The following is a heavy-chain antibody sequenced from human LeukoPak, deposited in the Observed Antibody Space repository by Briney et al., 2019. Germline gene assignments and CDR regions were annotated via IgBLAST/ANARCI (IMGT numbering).Heavy chain of an antibody. CDR3: ASYDYGGNSGWFDP. V-gene: IGHV4-59*08. Sequence: SETLSLTCTDSGGSISSYYWSWIRQPPGKGLEWIGYIYYSGSTNYNPSLKSRVTISVDTSKNQFSLKLSSVTAADTAVYYCASYDYGGNSGWFDPWGQGTLVTVSS. CDR2: IYYSGST. D-gene: IGHD4-23*01. J-gene: IGHJ5*02. CDR1: GGSISSYY.